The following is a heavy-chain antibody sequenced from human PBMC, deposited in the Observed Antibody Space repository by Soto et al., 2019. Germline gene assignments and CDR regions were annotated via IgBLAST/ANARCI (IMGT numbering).Heavy chain of an antibody. CDR1: GDSISSVDYY. Sequence: PSETLSLTCTVSGDSISSVDYYWSWIRQPPGKGLELFGYIYYTGRTSYNPSLESRLTISIDTSKNHFSLKLSSVSAADTAVYYCARDRSNLTDYFHXWGQGALFTVSX. CDR2: IYYTGRT. CDR3: ARDRSNLTDYFHX. J-gene: IGHJ4*02. V-gene: IGHV4-30-4*01. D-gene: IGHD1-1*01.